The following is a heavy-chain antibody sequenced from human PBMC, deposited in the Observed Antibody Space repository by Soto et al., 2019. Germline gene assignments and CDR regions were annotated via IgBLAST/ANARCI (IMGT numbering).Heavy chain of an antibody. D-gene: IGHD3-22*01. CDR1: GGSISSYY. J-gene: IGHJ3*02. V-gene: IGHV4-59*01. CDR2: IYYSGST. Sequence: SETLSLTCTVSGGSISSYYWSWIRQPPGKGLEWIGYIYYSGSTNYNPSLKSRLTISVDTSKNQFSLKLSSVTAADTAVYYCARSPSYYYDSSGYYPDALDIWGQGTMVTVSS. CDR3: ARSPSYYYDSSGYYPDALDI.